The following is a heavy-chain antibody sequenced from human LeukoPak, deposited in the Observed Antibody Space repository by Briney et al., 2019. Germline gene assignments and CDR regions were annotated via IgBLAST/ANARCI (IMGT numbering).Heavy chain of an antibody. D-gene: IGHD3-10*01. CDR3: AKDHDYYASGPI. CDR2: ISGSGDST. J-gene: IGHJ3*02. CDR1: GFIFSNYA. V-gene: IGHV3-23*01. Sequence: GGSLSLSCAVSGFIFSNYAMNWVRQPPGKGLEWVSAISGSGDSTYYANSVTGRFTISRDNSKNTLSLQMNSLRAEDTAVYYCAKDHDYYASGPIWGQGTMVTVSS.